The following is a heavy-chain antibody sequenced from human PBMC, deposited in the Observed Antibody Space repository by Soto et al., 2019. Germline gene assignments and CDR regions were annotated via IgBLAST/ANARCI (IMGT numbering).Heavy chain of an antibody. D-gene: IGHD2-15*01. J-gene: IGHJ6*02. CDR3: ARARIVVVAATLSHYGMDV. CDR2: MNPNSGNT. CDR1: GYAFTSYD. Sequence: QVQLVQSGAEVKKPGASVKVSCKASGYAFTSYDINWVRQATGQGLEWMGWMNPNSGNTGYAQKFQGRVTMTRNTSISTAYMELSSLRSEDTAVYYCARARIVVVAATLSHYGMDVSGQGTTVTVSS. V-gene: IGHV1-8*01.